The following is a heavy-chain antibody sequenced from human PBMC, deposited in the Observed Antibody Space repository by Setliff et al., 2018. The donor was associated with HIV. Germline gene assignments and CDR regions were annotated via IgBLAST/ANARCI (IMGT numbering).Heavy chain of an antibody. CDR3: AASISSRHYYGSAL. J-gene: IGHJ2*01. V-gene: IGHV1-24*01. CDR1: GYTLSELS. D-gene: IGHD3-10*01. CDR2: FNPEEGKT. Sequence: ASVKVSCKISGYTLSELSMHWVRQAPGKGLKWMVGFNPEEGKTIYAQKFQGRVTMTEDTSTDTAFMDLNNLRSEDTAVYYCAASISSRHYYGSALWGRGTLVTV.